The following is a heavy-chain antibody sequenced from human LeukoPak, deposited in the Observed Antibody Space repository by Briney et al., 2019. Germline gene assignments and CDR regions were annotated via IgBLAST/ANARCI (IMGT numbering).Heavy chain of an antibody. CDR1: GFTFSSYW. V-gene: IGHV3-7*01. D-gene: IGHD3-22*01. Sequence: PGGSLRLSCAASGFTFSSYWMSWVRQAPGKGLEWVANIKQDGSEKYYVDSVKGRFTISRDNAKNSLYLQMNSLRAEDTAVYYCARDYGRYYYDSSGSHFDYWGQGTLVTVSS. J-gene: IGHJ4*02. CDR2: IKQDGSEK. CDR3: ARDYGRYYYDSSGSHFDY.